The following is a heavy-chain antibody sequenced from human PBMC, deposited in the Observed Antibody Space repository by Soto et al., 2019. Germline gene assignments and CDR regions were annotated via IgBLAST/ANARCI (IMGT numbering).Heavy chain of an antibody. CDR2: IYYSGST. CDR3: ARLRAARQYHYYGMDV. V-gene: IGHV4-39*01. Sequence: SETLSLTCTVSGGSVSSSSYYWGWIRQPPGKGLEWIGSIYYSGSTYYNPSLKSRVTISVDTSKNQFSLKLSSVTAADTAVYYCARLRAARQYHYYGMDVWGQGTTVTVSS. CDR1: GGSVSSSSYY. J-gene: IGHJ6*02. D-gene: IGHD6-6*01.